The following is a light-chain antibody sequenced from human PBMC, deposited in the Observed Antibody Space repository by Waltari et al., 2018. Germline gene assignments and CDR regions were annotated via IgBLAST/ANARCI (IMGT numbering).Light chain of an antibody. V-gene: IGLV2-8*01. CDR3: SSYAGSNNLYV. CDR2: EVS. Sequence: QSALTQPPSASGSPGQPVTISFTGTSTHRGRSTYVPWYQQHPGKAPKLMIYEVSKRPSGVPDRFSGSKSGNTASLTVSGLQAEDEADYYCSSYAGSNNLYVFGTGTKVTVL. CDR1: STHRGRSTY. J-gene: IGLJ1*01.